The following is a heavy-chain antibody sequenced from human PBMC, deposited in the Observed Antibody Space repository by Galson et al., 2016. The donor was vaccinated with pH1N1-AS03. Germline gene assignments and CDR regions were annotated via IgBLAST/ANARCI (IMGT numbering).Heavy chain of an antibody. Sequence: QSGAEVKKPGESLRISCQGSGHSFDSYWITWVRQMPGKGLEWMGRINPLDSYNDYNPSFQGQVTISADKSITTAYLQWTSLKASDTAIHYCAKRYGYYFDYGGQGTPVTVSS. CDR1: GHSFDSYW. V-gene: IGHV5-10-1*04. CDR3: AKRYGYYFDY. CDR2: INPLDSYN. J-gene: IGHJ4*02. D-gene: IGHD2-15*01.